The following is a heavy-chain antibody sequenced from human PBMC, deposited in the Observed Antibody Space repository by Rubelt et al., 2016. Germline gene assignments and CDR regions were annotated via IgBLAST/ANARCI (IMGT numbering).Heavy chain of an antibody. D-gene: IGHD3-16*01. CDR3: ARGPVHYGRNAYFDY. J-gene: IGHJ4*02. V-gene: IGHV4-4*07. CDR1: GGSVSSHN. CDR2: IYTSGNT. Sequence: QVQLQESGPGLVRPSETLSLTCTVSGGSVSSHNWSWIRQPAGKGLEWIGLIYTSGNTNYSPSLKPRVNLSVDTSKDQFSPNLSSVTGADTAGYYVARGPVHYGRNAYFDYWGQGTLVSVSP.